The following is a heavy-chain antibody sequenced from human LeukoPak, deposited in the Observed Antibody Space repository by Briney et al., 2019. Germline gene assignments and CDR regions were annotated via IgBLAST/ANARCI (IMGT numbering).Heavy chain of an antibody. Sequence: ASVTVSCKASGYTFTGYYMHWVRQAPGQGLEWMGWINPNSGGTNYAQKFQGRVTMTRDTSISTAYMELSRLRSDDTAVYYCARGGVEMATSEFDYWGQGTLVTVSS. D-gene: IGHD5-24*01. J-gene: IGHJ4*02. CDR2: INPNSGGT. CDR1: GYTFTGYY. CDR3: ARGGVEMATSEFDY. V-gene: IGHV1-2*02.